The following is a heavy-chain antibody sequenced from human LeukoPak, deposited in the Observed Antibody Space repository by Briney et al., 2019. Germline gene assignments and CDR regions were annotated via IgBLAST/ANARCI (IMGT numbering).Heavy chain of an antibody. D-gene: IGHD3-10*01. CDR2: IYWNDDK. CDR3: AHSHYGSGSYPSWFDP. V-gene: IGHV2-5*08. J-gene: IGHJ5*02. Sequence: SGPTLVNPTQTLTLTCTFSGFSLSTRGMCVSWIRQPPGKALEWLALIYWNDDKRYSPSLKSRLTITKDTSKNQVVLTMTNMDPVDTATYYCAHSHYGSGSYPSWFDPWGQGTLVTVSS. CDR1: GFSLSTRGMC.